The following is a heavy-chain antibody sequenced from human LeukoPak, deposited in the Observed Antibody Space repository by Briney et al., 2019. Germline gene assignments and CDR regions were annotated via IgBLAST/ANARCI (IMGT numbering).Heavy chain of an antibody. CDR3: ARSRRSYSGSYLWYFDY. V-gene: IGHV1-18*01. J-gene: IGHJ4*02. CDR2: ISAYNGNT. D-gene: IGHD1-26*01. CDR1: GYTFTSYG. Sequence: VASVKVSCKASGYTFTSYGISWVRQAPGQGLEWMGWISAYNGNTNYAQKLQGRVTMTTDTSTSTAYMELRSLRSDDTAVYYCARSRRSYSGSYLWYFDYWGQGTLVTVSS.